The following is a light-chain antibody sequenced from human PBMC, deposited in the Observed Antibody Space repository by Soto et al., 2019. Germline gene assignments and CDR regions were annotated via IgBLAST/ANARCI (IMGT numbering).Light chain of an antibody. Sequence: DIQMTQSPSSLSASVGDRVTLTCRASQSISSWLAWYQQKPGKAPNLLIYHASSLESGVPSRFSGSGSGTEFTLTSSSLQPDDIATYYCQQYHTYCAFGQGTKVEIK. CDR3: QQYHTYCA. CDR2: HAS. V-gene: IGKV1-5*01. J-gene: IGKJ1*01. CDR1: QSISSW.